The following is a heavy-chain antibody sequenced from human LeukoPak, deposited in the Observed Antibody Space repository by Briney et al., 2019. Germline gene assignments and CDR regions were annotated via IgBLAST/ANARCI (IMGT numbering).Heavy chain of an antibody. Sequence: GGSLRLSCAASGFTFSSYGMSWVRQAPGKGLEWVALILYDGSNKYYADSVQGRFTISRDNSKNTLYLQMNSLRAEDTALYYCARGPPMYSYGSSDYHYDYFEYWGQGTLVTVSS. CDR3: ARGPPMYSYGSSDYHYDYFEY. CDR1: GFTFSSYG. J-gene: IGHJ4*02. CDR2: ILYDGSNK. D-gene: IGHD3-22*01. V-gene: IGHV3-30*03.